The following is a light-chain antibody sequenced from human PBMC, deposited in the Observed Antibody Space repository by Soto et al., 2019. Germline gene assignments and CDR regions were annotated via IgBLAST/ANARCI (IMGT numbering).Light chain of an antibody. CDR3: QQYGSSPWT. V-gene: IGKV3-20*01. CDR2: GAS. CDR1: QSVSSSY. Sequence: EIVLTQSPGTLSLSPGERATLSCRASQSVSSSYFAWYQQKPGQAPRLLIYGASSRSTGIPDRFSGSGSGTDFTLTISRLEPEDCVVYYCQQYGSSPWTFGQGTKVEIK. J-gene: IGKJ1*01.